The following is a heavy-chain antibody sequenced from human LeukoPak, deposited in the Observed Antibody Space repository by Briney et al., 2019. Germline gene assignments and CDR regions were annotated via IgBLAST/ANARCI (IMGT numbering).Heavy chain of an antibody. D-gene: IGHD3-10*01. CDR1: GYTFTGYY. V-gene: IGHV1-2*06. CDR3: ARVWGITMVRGVIAPVYFDY. Sequence: ASVKVSCKASGYTFTGYYMHWVRQAPGQGLEWMGRINPNSGGTNYAQEFQGRVTMTRDTSISTAYMELSRLRSDDTAVYYCARVWGITMVRGVIAPVYFDYWGQGTLVTVSS. J-gene: IGHJ4*02. CDR2: INPNSGGT.